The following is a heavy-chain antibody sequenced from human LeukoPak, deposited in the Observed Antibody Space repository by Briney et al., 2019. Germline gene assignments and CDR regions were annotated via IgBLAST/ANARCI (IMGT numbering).Heavy chain of an antibody. CDR2: INHSGST. CDR1: GGSFSGYY. Sequence: SETLSLTCAVYGGSFSGYYWSWIRQPPGKGLEWIGEINHSGSTNYNPSLKSRVTISVDTSKNQFSLKLSSVTAADTAVYYCARGITMVREFYYYYYMDVWGKGTTVTVSS. J-gene: IGHJ6*03. CDR3: ARGITMVREFYYYYYMDV. V-gene: IGHV4-34*01. D-gene: IGHD3-10*01.